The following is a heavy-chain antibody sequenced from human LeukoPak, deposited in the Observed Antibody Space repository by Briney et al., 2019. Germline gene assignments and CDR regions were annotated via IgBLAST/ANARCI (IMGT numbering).Heavy chain of an antibody. CDR3: ARHDPIVGTPDAFDI. D-gene: IGHD1-26*01. Sequence: SETLSLTCTVSGGSISSGGYYWSWIRQPPGKGLEWIGYIYYSGSTNYNPSLKSRVTISVDTSKNQFSLKLSSVTAADTAVYYCARHDPIVGTPDAFDIWGQGTMVTVSS. V-gene: IGHV4-61*08. J-gene: IGHJ3*02. CDR1: GGSISSGGYY. CDR2: IYYSGST.